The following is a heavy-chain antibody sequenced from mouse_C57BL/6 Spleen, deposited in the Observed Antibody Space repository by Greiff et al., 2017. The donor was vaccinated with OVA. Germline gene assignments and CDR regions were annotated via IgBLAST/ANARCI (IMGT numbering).Heavy chain of an antibody. Sequence: VQLQQSGAELVKPGASVKLSCKASGYTFTSYWMHWVKQRPGQGLEWIGMIHPNSGSTNYNEKFKSKATLTVDKSSSTAYMQLSSLTSEDSAVYYCARNEGYGDAMDYWGQGTSVTVSS. CDR1: GYTFTSYW. D-gene: IGHD1-1*02. CDR2: IHPNSGST. J-gene: IGHJ4*01. CDR3: ARNEGYGDAMDY. V-gene: IGHV1-64*01.